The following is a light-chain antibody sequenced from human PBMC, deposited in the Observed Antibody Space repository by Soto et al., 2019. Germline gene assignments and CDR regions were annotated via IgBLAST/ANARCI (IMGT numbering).Light chain of an antibody. Sequence: DIQMTQSPSSLSASVGDRVTITCQASQGISKSLNWYQQRPGRAPKLVIFDASNLEAGVPSRFTGSGSGTQFSFTITGRLPEDFVTYYCLQYYELPYTFGQGTKVEIK. CDR3: LQYYELPYT. V-gene: IGKV1-33*01. CDR2: DAS. CDR1: QGISKS. J-gene: IGKJ2*01.